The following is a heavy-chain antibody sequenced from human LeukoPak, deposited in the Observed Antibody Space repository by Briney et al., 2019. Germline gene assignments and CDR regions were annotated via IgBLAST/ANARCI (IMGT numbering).Heavy chain of an antibody. D-gene: IGHD3-22*01. CDR1: GFTVSTNY. CDR2: IYSGGST. J-gene: IGHJ4*02. V-gene: IGHV3-66*01. Sequence: GGSLRLSCAASGFTVSTNYMNWVRQAAWKGLEWVSVIYSGGSTYYADSVKGRFTISRDNSKNTLYLQMNSLRAEDTAVYYCARGLLPYYFDYWGQGTLVTVSS. CDR3: ARGLLPYYFDY.